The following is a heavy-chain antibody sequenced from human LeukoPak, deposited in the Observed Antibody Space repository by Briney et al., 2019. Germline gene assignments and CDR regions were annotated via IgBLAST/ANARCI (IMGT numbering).Heavy chain of an antibody. D-gene: IGHD6-13*01. V-gene: IGHV3-66*01. CDR1: GFTVSSNY. CDR3: ARDGIRSSWFDY. Sequence: GGSLRLSCAASGFTVSSNYMSWVRQALGKGLEWVSVIYSGGSTYYADSVKGRFTISRDNSKNTLYLQMNSLRAEDTAVYYCARDGIRSSWFDYWGQGTLVTVSS. J-gene: IGHJ4*02. CDR2: IYSGGST.